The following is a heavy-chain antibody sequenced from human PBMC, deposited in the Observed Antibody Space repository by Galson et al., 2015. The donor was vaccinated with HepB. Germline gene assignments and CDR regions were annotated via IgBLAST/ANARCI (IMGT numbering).Heavy chain of an antibody. J-gene: IGHJ6*02. V-gene: IGHV3-66*01. D-gene: IGHD3-10*01. Sequence: SLRLSCAASGFTVSSNYMSWVRQAPGKGLEWVSVIYSGGSTYYADSVKGRFTISRDNSKNTLYLQMNSLRAEDTAVYYCARALLLWFGEPLGRNRENYGMDVWGQGTTVTVSS. CDR1: GFTVSSNY. CDR2: IYSGGST. CDR3: ARALLLWFGEPLGRNRENYGMDV.